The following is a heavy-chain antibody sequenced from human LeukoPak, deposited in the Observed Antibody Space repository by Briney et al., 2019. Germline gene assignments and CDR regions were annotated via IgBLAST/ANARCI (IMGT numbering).Heavy chain of an antibody. CDR1: GFILGAYG. J-gene: IGHJ4*02. CDR2: ITGSTRST. CDR3: AKDQLNRFCSGGSCSITHDY. D-gene: IGHD2-15*01. Sequence: GGSLRLSCAASGFILGAYGMSWVRQAPGKGLEWVSSITGSTRSTYYAESVKGRFTISRDNYKNTVYLQMNSLRAEDTAVYYCAKDQLNRFCSGGSCSITHDYWGQGTLVTVSS. V-gene: IGHV3-23*01.